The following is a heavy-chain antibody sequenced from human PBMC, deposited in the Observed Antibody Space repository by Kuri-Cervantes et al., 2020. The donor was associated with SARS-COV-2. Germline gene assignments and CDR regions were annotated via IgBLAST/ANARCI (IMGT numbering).Heavy chain of an antibody. D-gene: IGHD6-19*01. CDR1: GYTFTSYG. J-gene: IGHJ4*02. Sequence: GGSLRLSCKASGYTFTSYGISWVRQAPGQGLEWMGWISAYNSNTNYAQKLQGRVTMTTDTSTSTAYMELRSLRSDDTAVYYCARDSLAVAGTLVDWGQGTLVTVSS. CDR2: ISAYNSNT. CDR3: ARDSLAVAGTLVD. V-gene: IGHV1-18*04.